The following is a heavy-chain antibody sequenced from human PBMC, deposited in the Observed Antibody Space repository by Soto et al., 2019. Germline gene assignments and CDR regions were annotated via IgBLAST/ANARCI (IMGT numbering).Heavy chain of an antibody. CDR2: INPSGGST. CDR1: GYTFTSYY. CDR3: ASTVVPAPGGYYYYGMDV. J-gene: IGHJ6*02. D-gene: IGHD2-2*01. V-gene: IGHV1-46*01. Sequence: SGKVSCKASGYTFTSYYMHWVRQAPGQGLEWMGIINPSGGSTSYAQKFQGRVTMTRDTSTSTVYMELSSLRSEDTAVYYCASTVVPAPGGYYYYGMDVWGQGTTVTVSS.